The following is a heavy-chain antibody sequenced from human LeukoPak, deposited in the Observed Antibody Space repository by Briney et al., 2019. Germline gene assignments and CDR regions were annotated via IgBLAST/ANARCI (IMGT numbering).Heavy chain of an antibody. V-gene: IGHV1-69*13. Sequence: ASVKVSCKASGGTFSSYAIGWVRQAPGQGLEWMGGIIPIFGTANYAQKFQGRVTITADESTSTAYMELSSLRSEDAAVYYCARAGCEAAYCGGDSEGIDAFDIWGQGTMVTVSS. D-gene: IGHD2-21*01. CDR1: GGTFSSYA. J-gene: IGHJ3*02. CDR2: IIPIFGTA. CDR3: ARAGCEAAYCGGDSEGIDAFDI.